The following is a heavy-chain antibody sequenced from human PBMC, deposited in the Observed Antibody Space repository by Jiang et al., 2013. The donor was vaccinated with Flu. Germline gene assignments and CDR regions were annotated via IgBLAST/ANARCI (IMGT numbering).Heavy chain of an antibody. CDR2: IYPGDSDT. Sequence: GESLRISCKDSGYSFTTYWIGWVRQMPGKGLEWMGIIYPGDSDTKYSPSFQGQVTISADKSISTAYLQWSSLKASDTAIYYCARRWFYDSNRYSAFDIWGQGTIVTVSS. D-gene: IGHD3-22*01. CDR3: ARRWFYDSNRYSAFDI. V-gene: IGHV5-51*01. J-gene: IGHJ3*02. CDR1: GYSFTTYW.